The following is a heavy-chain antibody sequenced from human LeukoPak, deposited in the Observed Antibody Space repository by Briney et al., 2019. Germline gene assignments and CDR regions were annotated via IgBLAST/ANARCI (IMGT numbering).Heavy chain of an antibody. Sequence: PGRSLRLSCAASGFTFSSYGMHWVRQAPGKGLEWVAVISYDGSNKYCADSVKGRFTISRDNSKNTLYLQMNSLRAEDTAVYYCARLKYYYGSGSDYWGQGTLVTVSS. D-gene: IGHD3-10*01. J-gene: IGHJ4*02. CDR1: GFTFSSYG. V-gene: IGHV3-30*03. CDR2: ISYDGSNK. CDR3: ARLKYYYGSGSDY.